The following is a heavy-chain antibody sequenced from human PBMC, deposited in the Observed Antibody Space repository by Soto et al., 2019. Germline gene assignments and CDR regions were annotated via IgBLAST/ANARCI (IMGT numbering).Heavy chain of an antibody. CDR3: ARGRYCLTGRCFPNWFDS. CDR1: GDSISNLDYF. CDR2: IYKSATT. D-gene: IGHD7-27*01. J-gene: IGHJ5*01. Sequence: SETLSLTCSVSGDSISNLDYFWAWIRQPPGQALEYIGYIYKSATTYYNPTFESRVAISVDTSKSQFSLNVTSVTAADTAVYFCARGRYCLTGRCFPNWFDSWGQGALVTVSS. V-gene: IGHV4-30-4*01.